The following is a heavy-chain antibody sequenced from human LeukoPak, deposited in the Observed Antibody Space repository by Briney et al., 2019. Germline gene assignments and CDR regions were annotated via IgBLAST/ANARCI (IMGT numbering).Heavy chain of an antibody. Sequence: PGGSLRLSCAISGFIFNTYGMNWFRQTPGKGLEWVSTFSGGDGQTFYADSVKGRFTISRDSSRNTVSLQMNSLRVEDTAVYYCARGIYWSLDSWGQGTLVTVSS. CDR3: ARGIYWSLDS. CDR2: FSGGDGQT. CDR1: GFIFNTYG. J-gene: IGHJ4*02. V-gene: IGHV3-23*01. D-gene: IGHD1-1*01.